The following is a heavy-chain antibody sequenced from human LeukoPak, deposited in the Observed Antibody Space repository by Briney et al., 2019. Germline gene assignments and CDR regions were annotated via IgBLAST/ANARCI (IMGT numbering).Heavy chain of an antibody. J-gene: IGHJ6*02. D-gene: IGHD3-22*01. Sequence: SGGSLRLSCAASGFTFSNYWMTWVRQAPGKGLEWVANIKQDGSEKYYVDSVKGRFTISRDNAKNSLYLQMNSLRAEDTAVYYCARSETTYYYDSSVYFYYYYGMDVWGQGTTVTVSS. CDR2: IKQDGSEK. CDR3: ARSETTYYYDSSVYFYYYYGMDV. CDR1: GFTFSNYW. V-gene: IGHV3-7*01.